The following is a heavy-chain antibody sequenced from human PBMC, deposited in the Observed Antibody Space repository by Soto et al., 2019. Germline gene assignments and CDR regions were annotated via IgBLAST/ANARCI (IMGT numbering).Heavy chain of an antibody. CDR2: ISGSGGST. CDR1: GFTFSSYA. J-gene: IGHJ4*02. V-gene: IGHV3-23*01. CDR3: AKVSRPVLVKWLASGPPDY. D-gene: IGHD6-19*01. Sequence: PGGSLRLSCAASGFTFSSYAMSWVRQAPGKGLEWVSAISGSGGSTYYADSVKGRFTISRDNSKNTLYLQMNSLRAEDTAVYYCAKVSRPVLVKWLASGPPDYWGPGTLVTVSS.